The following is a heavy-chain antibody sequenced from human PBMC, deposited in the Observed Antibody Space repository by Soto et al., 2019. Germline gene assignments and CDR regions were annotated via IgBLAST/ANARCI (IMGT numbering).Heavy chain of an antibody. Sequence: GGSLRLSCAASGFTVSTKYMSWVRQAPGKGLEWVSVIYSGGSTFYADSVRGRFTISKDNSKNTVNLQMNSLRAEDTAVYYCARDPWAADYWGQGTLVTVS. J-gene: IGHJ4*02. CDR2: IYSGGST. CDR1: GFTVSTKY. V-gene: IGHV3-66*01. D-gene: IGHD3-16*01. CDR3: ARDPWAADY.